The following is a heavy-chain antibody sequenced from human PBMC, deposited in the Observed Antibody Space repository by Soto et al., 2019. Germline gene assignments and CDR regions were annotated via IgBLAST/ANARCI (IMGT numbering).Heavy chain of an antibody. D-gene: IGHD2-21*02. CDR1: GFSLSSSGVG. CDR2: IYWDDDE. J-gene: IGHJ3*02. Sequence: QITLKESGPTLVKPTQTLTLTCTFSGFSLSSSGVGVGWIRQPPGKALEWLALIYWDDDERYSPSLKSRLTSTKATSQNQVVLTMTNMDPVDTATYYCAHRINGDCVGTGFTFDIWGQGTMVTVSS. CDR3: AHRINGDCVGTGFTFDI. V-gene: IGHV2-5*02.